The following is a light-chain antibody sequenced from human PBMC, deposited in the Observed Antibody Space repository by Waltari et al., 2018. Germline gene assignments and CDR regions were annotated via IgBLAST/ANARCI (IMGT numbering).Light chain of an antibody. J-gene: IGKJ1*01. V-gene: IGKV3-20*01. CDR3: QHYVRLPVT. CDR1: HSVSRD. CDR2: AAS. Sequence: CRASHSVSRDLAWYQQKPGQAPRLLIYAASSRATGIPDRFSGSGSGTDFSLTISRLEPEDFAVYYCQHYVRLPVTFGQGTKVEIK.